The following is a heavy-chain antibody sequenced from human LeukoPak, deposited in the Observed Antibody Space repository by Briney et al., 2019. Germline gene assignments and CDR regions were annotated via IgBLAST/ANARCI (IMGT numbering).Heavy chain of an antibody. D-gene: IGHD3-22*01. Sequence: PGGSLRLSCAASGFTFKNHGMYWVRQAPGKGLEWVAVIWYDGSNKYYADSVKGRFTISRDNSKNTLYLQMNSLSAEDTAVYYCTRDRSSVYFDFWGQGTLVIVSS. V-gene: IGHV3-33*01. J-gene: IGHJ4*02. CDR2: IWYDGSNK. CDR1: GFTFKNHG. CDR3: TRDRSSVYFDF.